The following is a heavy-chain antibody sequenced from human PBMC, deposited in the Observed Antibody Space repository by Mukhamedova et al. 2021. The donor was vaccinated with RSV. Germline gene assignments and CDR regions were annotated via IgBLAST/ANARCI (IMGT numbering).Heavy chain of an antibody. J-gene: IGHJ4*02. CDR2: IIPIFGTA. CDR3: ARGLSGLHYFDY. Sequence: GQGLEWMGGIIPIFGTANYAQKFQGRVTITADKSTSTAYMELSSLRSEDTAVYYCARGLSGLHYFDYWGQGTLVTVSS. V-gene: IGHV1-69*06. D-gene: IGHD4-11*01.